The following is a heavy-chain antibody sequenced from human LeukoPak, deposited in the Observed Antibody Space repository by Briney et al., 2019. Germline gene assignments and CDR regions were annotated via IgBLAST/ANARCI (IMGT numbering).Heavy chain of an antibody. D-gene: IGHD3-3*01. J-gene: IGHJ4*02. CDR1: GGSFSGYY. CDR2: IYYSGST. V-gene: IGHV4-34*01. Sequence: SETLSLTCAVYGGSFSGYYWSWIRQPPGKGLEWIGSIYYSGSTYYNPSLKSRVTISVDTSKNQFSLRLSSVTAADTAMYYCQSRFLEWLLDXWXQGTLVSVSS. CDR3: QSRFLEWLLDX.